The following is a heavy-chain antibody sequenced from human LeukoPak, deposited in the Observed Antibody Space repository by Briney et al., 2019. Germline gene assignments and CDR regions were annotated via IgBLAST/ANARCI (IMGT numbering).Heavy chain of an antibody. CDR2: ISGSGGST. CDR3: AKDLHGDYVRWGDY. CDR1: LSCSSYA. Sequence: LSCSSYAMRWVRQAPGKGLEWVSSISGSGGSTWYADSVKGRFTISRDNSKNTLYLQMNSLRAEDTAVYYCAKDLHGDYVRWGDYWGQGTLVTVSS. J-gene: IGHJ4*02. V-gene: IGHV3-23*01. D-gene: IGHD4-17*01.